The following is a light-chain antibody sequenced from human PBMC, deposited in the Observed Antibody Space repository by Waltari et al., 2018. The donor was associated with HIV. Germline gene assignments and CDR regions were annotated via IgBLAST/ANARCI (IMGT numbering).Light chain of an antibody. V-gene: IGLV1-40*01. Sequence: QSVLTQPPSVSGAPGQRVTISCTGSSSNIGAGYDVHWYQQLPGPAPKLLIYGNSNRPSGVPDRFSGSKSGTSASRAITGLQAEDEADYYCQSYDSSLSVVFGGGTKLTVL. CDR3: QSYDSSLSVV. CDR2: GNS. J-gene: IGLJ2*01. CDR1: SSNIGAGYD.